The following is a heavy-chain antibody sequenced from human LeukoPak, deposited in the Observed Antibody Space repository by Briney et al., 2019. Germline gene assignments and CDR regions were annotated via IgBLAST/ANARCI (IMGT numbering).Heavy chain of an antibody. CDR3: ARDRSGYDLGY. Sequence: ASVKVSCKASGYTFTNSDINWVRQATGQGLEWMGWINPNSGGTNYAQKFQGRVTMTRDTSISTAYMELSRLRSDDTAVYYCARDRSGYDLGYWGQGTLVTVSS. CDR2: INPNSGGT. CDR1: GYTFTNSD. V-gene: IGHV1-2*02. J-gene: IGHJ4*02. D-gene: IGHD5-12*01.